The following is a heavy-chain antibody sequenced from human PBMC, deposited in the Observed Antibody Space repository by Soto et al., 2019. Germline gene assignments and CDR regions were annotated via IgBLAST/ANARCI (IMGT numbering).Heavy chain of an antibody. D-gene: IGHD6-19*01. J-gene: IGHJ4*02. CDR2: ISSSSSTI. CDR3: ARDRQRRPGIAVAGNPDY. Sequence: GGSLRLSCAASGFTFSSYSMNWVRQAPGKGLEWVSYISSSSSTIYYADSVKGRFTISRDNAKNSLYLQMNSLRAEDTAVYYCARDRQRRPGIAVAGNPDYWGQGTLVTVSS. V-gene: IGHV3-48*01. CDR1: GFTFSSYS.